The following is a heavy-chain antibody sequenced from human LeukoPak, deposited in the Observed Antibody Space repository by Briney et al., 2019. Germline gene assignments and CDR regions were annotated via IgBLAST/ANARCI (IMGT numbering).Heavy chain of an antibody. V-gene: IGHV4-39*01. D-gene: IGHD3-10*01. CDR2: IYYSGST. J-gene: IGHJ4*02. Sequence: SETLSLTCTVSGGSISSSSYYWGWIRQPPGKWLEWSGSIYYSGSTYYNPSLKRRVTISVDTSKNQFSLKLSSVTAADTAVYYCARQIITMVRGVIITRYFDYWGQGTLVTVSS. CDR3: ARQIITMVRGVIITRYFDY. CDR1: GGSISSSSYY.